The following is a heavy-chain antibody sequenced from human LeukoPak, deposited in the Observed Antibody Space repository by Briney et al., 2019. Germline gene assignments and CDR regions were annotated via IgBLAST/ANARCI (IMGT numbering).Heavy chain of an antibody. CDR2: ISGGGGST. V-gene: IGHV3-23*01. D-gene: IGHD1-26*01. CDR3: AKYSGSYYYPPNWDS. CDR1: GFTFNSYA. Sequence: GGSLRLSCAASGFTFNSYAMSWVRQAPGKGLEWVSAISGGGGSTYYAGSVKGRFTLSRDYPKNTLYLQMNSLRAEDTAVYFCAKYSGSYYYPPNWDSWGQGTLVTVSS. J-gene: IGHJ4*02.